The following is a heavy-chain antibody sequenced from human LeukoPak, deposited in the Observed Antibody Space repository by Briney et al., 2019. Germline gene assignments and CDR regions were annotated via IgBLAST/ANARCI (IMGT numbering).Heavy chain of an antibody. CDR1: GFTVSSNY. J-gene: IGHJ4*02. CDR3: ARGGDGYNYYFDY. D-gene: IGHD5-24*01. Sequence: GGSLRLSCAASGFTVSSNYMSWVRQAPGKGLEWVSFIYSGGSTYYADSVKGGFTISRDNSKNTLYLQMISLRAEDTAVYYCARGGDGYNYYFDYWGQGTLVSVSS. V-gene: IGHV3-66*01. CDR2: IYSGGST.